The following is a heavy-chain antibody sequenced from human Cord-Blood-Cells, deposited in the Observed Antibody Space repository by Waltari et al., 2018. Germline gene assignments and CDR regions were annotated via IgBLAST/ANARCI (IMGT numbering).Heavy chain of an antibody. V-gene: IGHV3-53*01. CDR3: ARGSRLAYSSSFDY. Sequence: EVQLVESGGGLIQPGGSLRLSCAASGFTVSRNYMSRLRQAPGKGLEWVSVIYSGGSTYYADSVKGRFTISRDNSKNTLYLQMNSLRAEDTAVYYCARGSRLAYSSSFDYWGQGTLVTVSS. CDR2: IYSGGST. CDR1: GFTVSRNY. J-gene: IGHJ4*02. D-gene: IGHD6-13*01.